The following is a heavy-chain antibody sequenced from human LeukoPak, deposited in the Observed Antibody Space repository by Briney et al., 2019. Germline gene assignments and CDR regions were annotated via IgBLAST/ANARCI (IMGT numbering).Heavy chain of an antibody. CDR2: IYHSGNT. Sequence: SETLSLTCNVSGASMSSNYWSWIRQPPGKGLEWIGYIYHSGNTNYSPSLESRVTMSVDESKNQFSLKLSSVTAADTAVYYCARHGALYGDYSNYYGMDVWGQGTTVTVSS. D-gene: IGHD4-17*01. CDR3: ARHGALYGDYSNYYGMDV. J-gene: IGHJ6*02. CDR1: GASMSSNY. V-gene: IGHV4-59*08.